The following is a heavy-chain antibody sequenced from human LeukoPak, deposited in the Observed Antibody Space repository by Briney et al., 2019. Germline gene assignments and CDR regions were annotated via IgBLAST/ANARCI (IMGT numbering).Heavy chain of an antibody. CDR1: GGSISSTSYY. V-gene: IGHV4-39*07. CDR2: IYYSGRT. D-gene: IGHD2-15*01. J-gene: IGHJ4*02. Sequence: SETLSLTCTVSGGSISSTSYYWGWIRQPPGKGLEWIATIYYSGRTYYNPSLKSRVTISVDISKNQFSLKLSSMTAADTAVYYCARTQGVAFLDYWGQGTLVTVSS. CDR3: ARTQGVAFLDY.